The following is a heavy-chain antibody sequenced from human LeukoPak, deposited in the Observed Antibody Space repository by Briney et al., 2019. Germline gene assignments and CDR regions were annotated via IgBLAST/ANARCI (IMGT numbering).Heavy chain of an antibody. V-gene: IGHV5-51*01. CDR3: ARQRYYYGSGSYVDY. Sequence: GESLKISCKASGYSFTSYWIGWVRQMPGKGLEWMGIIYPGDSDTRYSPSFQGQVTISADKSISTAYLQWSSLKASDTAMYYCARQRYYYGSGSYVDYWGQGTLVTVSS. J-gene: IGHJ4*02. CDR1: GYSFTSYW. D-gene: IGHD3-10*01. CDR2: IYPGDSDT.